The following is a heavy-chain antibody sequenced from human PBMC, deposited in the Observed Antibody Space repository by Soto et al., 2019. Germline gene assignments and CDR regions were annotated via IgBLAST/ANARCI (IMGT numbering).Heavy chain of an antibody. J-gene: IGHJ6*02. CDR3: AKDLNYYGSGSYYTTDYYYGMDV. CDR2: ISYDGSNK. CDR1: GFTFSSYG. V-gene: IGHV3-30*18. Sequence: GGSLRLSCAASGFTFSSYGMHWVRQAPGKGLEWVAVISYDGSNKYYADSVKGRFTISRDNSKNTLYLQMNSLRAEDTAVYYCAKDLNYYGSGSYYTTDYYYGMDVWGQGTTVTVSS. D-gene: IGHD3-10*01.